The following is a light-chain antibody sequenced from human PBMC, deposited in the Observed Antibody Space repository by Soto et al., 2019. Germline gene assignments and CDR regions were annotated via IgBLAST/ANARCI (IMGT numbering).Light chain of an antibody. CDR2: GAS. CDR1: QDIKSN. V-gene: IGKV3-15*01. J-gene: IGKJ1*01. CDR3: QQYDNWWT. Sequence: EIVMTQSPVTLSVSPGERATLSCLASQDIKSNLAWYQQRPGQAPRLLIYGASTRATGVSVRFSGSWFGTEFTLTISSLQYEDFAFYFCQQYDNWWTFGQGTKVEIK.